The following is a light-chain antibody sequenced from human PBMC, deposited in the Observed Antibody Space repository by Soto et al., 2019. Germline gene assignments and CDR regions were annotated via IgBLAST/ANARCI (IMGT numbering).Light chain of an antibody. CDR3: SSYTSSSPYV. J-gene: IGLJ1*01. V-gene: IGLV2-14*03. CDR2: DVS. Sequence: QSALTQPASMSGSPGQSITISCTGSGSDVGGYDSVSWYQHYPGQAPKLMIYDVSSRPSGISNRFSGSKSGNTASLTISGLQAEDEADYYCSSYTSSSPYVFGTGTKLTVL. CDR1: GSDVGGYDS.